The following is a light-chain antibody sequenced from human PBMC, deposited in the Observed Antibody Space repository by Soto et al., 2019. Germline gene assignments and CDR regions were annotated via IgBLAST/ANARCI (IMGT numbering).Light chain of an antibody. CDR1: QSVDNY. CDR3: QQRINWPPAWA. J-gene: IGKJ1*01. V-gene: IGKV3-11*01. Sequence: EIVLTQSPATLSLSPGERATLSCRASQSVDNYLVWYQQKPGQAPTLLIDDASNRATGIPARFSGSGSGTDFTLTISSLEPEDFAVYYCQQRINWPPAWAFGQGTKVDI. CDR2: DAS.